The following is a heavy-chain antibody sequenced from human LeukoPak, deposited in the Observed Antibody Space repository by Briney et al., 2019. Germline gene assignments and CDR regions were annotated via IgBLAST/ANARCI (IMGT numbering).Heavy chain of an antibody. CDR2: IYTSGST. J-gene: IGHJ3*02. V-gene: IGHV4-4*07. Sequence: SETLSLTCTVSGGSISSYYWSWIRQPAGKGLEWIGRIYTSGSTNYNPSLKSRVTMSVDTTKNQFSLKLSSVTAADTAVYYCARDEYYYDSSGYSDAFDIWGQGTMVTVSS. CDR1: GGSISSYY. D-gene: IGHD3-22*01. CDR3: ARDEYYYDSSGYSDAFDI.